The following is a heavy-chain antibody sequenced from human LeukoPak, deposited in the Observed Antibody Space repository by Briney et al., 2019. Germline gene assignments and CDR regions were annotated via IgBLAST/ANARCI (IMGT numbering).Heavy chain of an antibody. V-gene: IGHV3-30-3*01. CDR2: ISYDGSNK. D-gene: IGHD3-16*02. J-gene: IGHJ4*02. Sequence: PGGSLRLSCAASGFTFSSYAMHWVRQAPGKGLEWVAVISYDGSNKYYADSVKGRFTISRDNSKNTLYLQMNSLRAEDTAVYYCARDPGELSLGYYFDYWGQGTLVTVSS. CDR3: ARDPGELSLGYYFDY. CDR1: GFTFSSYA.